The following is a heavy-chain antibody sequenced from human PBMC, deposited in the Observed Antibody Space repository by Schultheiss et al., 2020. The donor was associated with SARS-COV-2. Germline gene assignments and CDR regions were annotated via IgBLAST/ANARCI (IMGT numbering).Heavy chain of an antibody. V-gene: IGHV4-34*01. Sequence: GSLRLSCAASGFTFSSYAMSWIRQHPGKGLEWIGEINHSGSTNYNPSLKSRVTISVDTSKNQFSLKLSSVTAADTAVYYCARTSGVGAVRGAVWGQGTLVTVSS. CDR3: ARTSGVGAVRGAV. CDR2: INHSGST. CDR1: GFTFSSYA. J-gene: IGHJ4*02. D-gene: IGHD3-10*01.